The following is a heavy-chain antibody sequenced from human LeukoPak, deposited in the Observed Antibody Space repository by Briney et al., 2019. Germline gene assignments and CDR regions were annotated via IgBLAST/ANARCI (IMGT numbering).Heavy chain of an antibody. V-gene: IGHV4-61*02. CDR3: ASTGLITMVRGTDY. D-gene: IGHD3-10*01. J-gene: IGHJ4*02. CDR2: IYTSGST. Sequence: SQTLSLTCTVSGGSISSGSYYWSWIRQPAGKGLEWIGRIYTSGSTNYNPSLKGRVTISVDTSKNQFSLKLSSVTAADTAVYYCASTGLITMVRGTDYWGQGTLVTVSS. CDR1: GGSISSGSYY.